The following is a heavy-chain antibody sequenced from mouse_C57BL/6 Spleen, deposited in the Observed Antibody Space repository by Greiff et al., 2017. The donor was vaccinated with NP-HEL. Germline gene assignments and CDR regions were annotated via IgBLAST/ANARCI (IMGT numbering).Heavy chain of an antibody. CDR2: IYPGDGDT. D-gene: IGHD1-1*01. J-gene: IGHJ1*03. V-gene: IGHV1-80*01. Sequence: QVQLQQPGAELVKPGASVKISCKASGYAFSSYWMNWVKQRPGKGLEWIGQIYPGDGDTNYNGKFKGKATLTADKSSSTAYMQLSSLTSEDSAVYFCARSGYGSSYWYFDVWGTGTTVTVSS. CDR1: GYAFSSYW. CDR3: ARSGYGSSYWYFDV.